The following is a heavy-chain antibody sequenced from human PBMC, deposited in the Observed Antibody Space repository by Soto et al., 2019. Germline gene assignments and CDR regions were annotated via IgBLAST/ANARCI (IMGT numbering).Heavy chain of an antibody. CDR3: ARRMTFGYSGYGGFDP. CDR2: IYYSGST. D-gene: IGHD5-12*01. Sequence: QVQLQESGPGLVKPSQTLSLTCTVSGGSISSGDYYWSWIRQPPGKGLEWIGYIYYSGSTYYNPSLKSRVTISVDTSKNQFSLKLRSVTAADTAVYYCARRMTFGYSGYGGFDPWGQGTLVTVSS. J-gene: IGHJ5*02. CDR1: GGSISSGDYY. V-gene: IGHV4-30-4*01.